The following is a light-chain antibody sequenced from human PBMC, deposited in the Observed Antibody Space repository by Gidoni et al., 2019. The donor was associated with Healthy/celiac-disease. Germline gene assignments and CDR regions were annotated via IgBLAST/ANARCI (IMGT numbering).Light chain of an antibody. CDR3: SSYTSSSTLKV. CDR1: SSDVGGYNY. V-gene: IGLV2-14*01. Sequence: QSALTQAASASGSPGQSITLSCTGTSSDVGGYNYGSWYQQHPGKAPKLMIYDVSTRPSGVANRFSGSKSGNTASLTISGLQAEDEADYYCSSYTSSSTLKVFGGGTKLTVL. CDR2: DVS. J-gene: IGLJ2*01.